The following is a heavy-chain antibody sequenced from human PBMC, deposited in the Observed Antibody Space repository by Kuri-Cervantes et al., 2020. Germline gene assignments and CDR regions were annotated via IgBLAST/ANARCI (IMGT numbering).Heavy chain of an antibody. Sequence: GESLKISCSASGFTFSSYAMHWVRQAPGKGLEWVAVISYGGSNKYYADSVKGRFTISRDNFKNTLYLQMNSLRAEDTAVYSCARGGLFDCFDPWGQGTLVTVSS. D-gene: IGHD3-10*01. J-gene: IGHJ5*02. CDR1: GFTFSSYA. CDR2: ISYGGSNK. V-gene: IGHV3-30*07. CDR3: ARGGLFDCFDP.